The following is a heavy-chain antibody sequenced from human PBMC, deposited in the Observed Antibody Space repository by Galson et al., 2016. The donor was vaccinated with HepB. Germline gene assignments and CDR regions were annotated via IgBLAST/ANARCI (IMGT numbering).Heavy chain of an antibody. CDR3: AKDGRATLTGDHFDH. J-gene: IGHJ4*02. CDR2: ISNSGDST. Sequence: SLRLSCAASGFTFNNYAMNWVRQAPGKGLEWVSSISNSGDSTYYADSVKGRFTVSRDNSKDALYVQMNSLRAEDTAVYYCAKDGRATLTGDHFDHWGQGTLVTVSS. CDR1: GFTFNNYA. V-gene: IGHV3-23*01. D-gene: IGHD7-27*01.